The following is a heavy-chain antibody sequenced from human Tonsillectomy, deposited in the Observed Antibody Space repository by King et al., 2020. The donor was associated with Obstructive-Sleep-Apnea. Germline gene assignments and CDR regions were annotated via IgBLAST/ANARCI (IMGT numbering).Heavy chain of an antibody. CDR3: AGALEYSSSPPNYYYYGMDV. CDR1: GYTFTSYG. Sequence: VQLVESGAEVKKPGASVKVSCKASGYTFTSYGISWVRQAPGQGLEWMGWISAYNGNTNYAQKLQGRVTMTTDTSTSTAYMELRSLRSDDTAGYYCAGALEYSSSPPNYYYYGMDVWGQGTTVTVSS. J-gene: IGHJ6*02. V-gene: IGHV1-18*04. D-gene: IGHD6-6*01. CDR2: ISAYNGNT.